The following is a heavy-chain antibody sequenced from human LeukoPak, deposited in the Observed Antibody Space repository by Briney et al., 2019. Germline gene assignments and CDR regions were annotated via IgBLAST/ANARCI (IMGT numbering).Heavy chain of an antibody. CDR2: INPSGGST. D-gene: IGHD2-8*01. V-gene: IGHV1-46*01. CDR1: GYTFTSYY. Sequence: ASVKVSCKASGYTFTSYYMHWVRQAPGQGLEWMGIINPSGGSTSYAQKFQGGVTMTRDMSTSTVYMELSSLRSEDTAVYYCARDGVLGYSRAKYNWFDPWGQGTLVTVSS. CDR3: ARDGVLGYSRAKYNWFDP. J-gene: IGHJ5*02.